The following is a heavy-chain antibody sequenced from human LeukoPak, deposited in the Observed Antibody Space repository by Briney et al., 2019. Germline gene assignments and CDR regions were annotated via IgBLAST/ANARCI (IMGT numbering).Heavy chain of an antibody. CDR1: GYSISSGYY. D-gene: IGHD1-26*01. V-gene: IGHV4-38-2*02. Sequence: SETLSLTCTVSGYSISSGYYWGWIRQPPGKGLEWIGSIYHSGSTYYNPSLKSRVTISVDTSKNQFSLKLCSVTAADTAVYYCASRVMGAATTPFDYWGQGTLVTVSS. J-gene: IGHJ4*02. CDR3: ASRVMGAATTPFDY. CDR2: IYHSGST.